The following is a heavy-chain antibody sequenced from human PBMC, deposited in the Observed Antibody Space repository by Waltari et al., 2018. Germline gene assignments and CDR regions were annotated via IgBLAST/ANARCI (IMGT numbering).Heavy chain of an antibody. D-gene: IGHD4-17*01. J-gene: IGHJ6*03. CDR1: GGTFSSYA. Sequence: QVQLVQSGAEVKKPGSSVKVSCKASGGTFSSYAISWVRQAPGQGLGWMGGIIPIFGTANYAQKFQGRVTITADKSTSTAYMELSSLRSEDTAVYYCARDKGDYGDHDYYYYYYMDVWGKGTTVTVSS. CDR2: IIPIFGTA. V-gene: IGHV1-69*13. CDR3: ARDKGDYGDHDYYYYYYMDV.